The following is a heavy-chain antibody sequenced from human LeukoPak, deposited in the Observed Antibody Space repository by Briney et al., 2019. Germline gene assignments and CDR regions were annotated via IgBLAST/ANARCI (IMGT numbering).Heavy chain of an antibody. V-gene: IGHV4-39*07. D-gene: IGHD5-18*01. CDR3: ARGLDSYGLNPLANWFDP. CDR2: IYYSGST. J-gene: IGHJ5*02. CDR1: GGSISCSSYY. Sequence: SETLSLTCTVSGGSISCSSYYWGWIRQPPGKGLEWIGSIYYSGSTYYNPSLKSRVTISVDTSKNQFSLKLSSVTAADTAVYYCARGLDSYGLNPLANWFDPWGQGTLVTVSS.